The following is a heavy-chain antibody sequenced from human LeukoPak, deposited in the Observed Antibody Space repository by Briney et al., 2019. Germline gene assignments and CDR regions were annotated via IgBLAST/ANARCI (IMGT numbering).Heavy chain of an antibody. D-gene: IGHD5-18*01. J-gene: IGHJ6*03. CDR3: ARDNGYSYGSGNYYYYYMDV. CDR1: GFTFSSYW. Sequence: GGSLRLSCAASGFTFSSYWMHWVRHAPGKGLVWVSRINSDGSSTSYADSVKGRFTISRDNAKNSLYLQMNSLRAEDTAVYYCARDNGYSYGSGNYYYYYMDVWGKGTTVTVSS. CDR2: INSDGSST. V-gene: IGHV3-74*01.